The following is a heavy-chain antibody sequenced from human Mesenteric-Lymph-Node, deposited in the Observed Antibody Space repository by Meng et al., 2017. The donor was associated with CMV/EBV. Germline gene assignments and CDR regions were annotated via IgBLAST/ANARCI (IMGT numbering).Heavy chain of an antibody. CDR2: LTGSGTT. D-gene: IGHD3-10*01. CDR1: GFTFRGSW. J-gene: IGHJ4*02. V-gene: IGHV3-74*01. CDR3: ARDGSYKLDY. Sequence: RLSCAASGFTFRGSWMHWVRQVPGKGLVWVSRLTGSGTTDYADFVKGRFTISRDDATSTLYLQMNSLGAEDTAIYYCARDGSYKLDYWGQGTLVTVSS.